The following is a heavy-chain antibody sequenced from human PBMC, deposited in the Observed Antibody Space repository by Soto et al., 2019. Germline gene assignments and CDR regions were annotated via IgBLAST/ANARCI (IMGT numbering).Heavy chain of an antibody. Sequence: QVQLQESGPGLVKPSETLSLTCTVSGGSISSYYWSWIRQPPGKGLEWIGYIYYSGRTNYNPSLKGRVTISVGASKNQFSLKLSSVTAADTAVYYCARHGQWLVTGYFYYGMDVWGQGTTVTVSS. D-gene: IGHD6-19*01. CDR2: IYYSGRT. CDR3: ARHGQWLVTGYFYYGMDV. CDR1: GGSISSYY. V-gene: IGHV4-59*08. J-gene: IGHJ6*02.